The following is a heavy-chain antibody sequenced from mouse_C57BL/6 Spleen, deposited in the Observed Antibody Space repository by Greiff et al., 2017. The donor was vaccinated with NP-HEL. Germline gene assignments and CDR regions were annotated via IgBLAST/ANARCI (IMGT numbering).Heavy chain of an antibody. V-gene: IGHV1-15*01. J-gene: IGHJ2*01. Sequence: VQLQQSGAELVRPGASVTLSCKASGYTFTDYEMHWVKQTPVHGLEWIGAIDPETGGTAYNQKFKGKAILTADKSSSTAYMELRSLTSEDSAVYYCTRWITTVVDNYWGQGTTLTVSS. D-gene: IGHD1-1*01. CDR2: IDPETGGT. CDR3: TRWITTVVDNY. CDR1: GYTFTDYE.